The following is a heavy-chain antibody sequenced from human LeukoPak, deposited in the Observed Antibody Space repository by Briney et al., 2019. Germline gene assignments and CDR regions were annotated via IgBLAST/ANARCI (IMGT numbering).Heavy chain of an antibody. CDR3: ARAGEVATIRYFDY. Sequence: GGSLRLSCAASGFTFSAYAMNWVRQAPGKGLEWISHISSDAKTTYYADSVQGRLTISRDNAKNSLYLQMNSLRAEDTAVYYCARAGEVATIRYFDYWGQGTLVTVSS. CDR1: GFTFSAYA. J-gene: IGHJ4*02. CDR2: ISSDAKTT. V-gene: IGHV3-48*04. D-gene: IGHD5-12*01.